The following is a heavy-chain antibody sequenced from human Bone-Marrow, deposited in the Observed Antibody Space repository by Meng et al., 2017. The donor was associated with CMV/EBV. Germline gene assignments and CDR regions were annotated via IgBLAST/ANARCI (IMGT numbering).Heavy chain of an antibody. CDR1: GFTFSSYN. Sequence: GGSLRLSCAVSGFTFSSYNMNWVRQAPGKGLEWVSYISSSSSSIYYADSVKGRFTVSRDNAKNSLYLHMNSLRAEDTALYYCAREGRYYGSGSYYSGFDYWGQGTLVT. CDR3: AREGRYYGSGSYYSGFDY. V-gene: IGHV3-48*04. CDR2: ISSSSSSI. D-gene: IGHD3-10*01. J-gene: IGHJ4*02.